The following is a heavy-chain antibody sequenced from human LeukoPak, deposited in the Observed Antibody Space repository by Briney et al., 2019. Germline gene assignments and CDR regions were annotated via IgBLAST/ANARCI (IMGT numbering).Heavy chain of an antibody. Sequence: SDTLSLTCAVSGYSISSDNWWGWIRPPPGKGLEWIGYIHYSGITYYSPSLKRRVTLSVDTSKNQFCLRLSSVTAVDTAVYYCARKPNAVYWFDPWGQGTLVTVSS. J-gene: IGHJ5*02. D-gene: IGHD4/OR15-4a*01. V-gene: IGHV4-28*01. CDR2: IHYSGIT. CDR1: GYSISSDNW. CDR3: ARKPNAVYWFDP.